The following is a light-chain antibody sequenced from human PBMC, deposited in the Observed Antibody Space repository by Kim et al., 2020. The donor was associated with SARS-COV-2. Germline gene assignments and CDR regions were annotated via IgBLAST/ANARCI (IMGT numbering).Light chain of an antibody. CDR1: QGISSW. V-gene: IGKV1-12*01. CDR3: QRANIFPLV. J-gene: IGKJ4*01. CDR2: AAS. Sequence: ASEGDRVTITGRASQGISSWLAWYQQKPGKAPKLLISAASSLQSGVPSRFSGSGSGTDFTLTISSLQPEDFASYYCQRANIFPLVFGGGTKVDIK.